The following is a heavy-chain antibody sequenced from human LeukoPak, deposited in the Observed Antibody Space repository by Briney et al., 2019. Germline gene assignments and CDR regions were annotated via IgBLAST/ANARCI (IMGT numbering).Heavy chain of an antibody. CDR2: ISHDGSLK. J-gene: IGHJ4*02. Sequence: GGSLRLSCAASGFTFSSYGMHWVRQAPGKGLEWVAVISHDGSLKSYAGSVRGRFTISRDTSKNKLYLQMNSLRAEDTAVYYCAKVRSGYYYDYWGRGTLVTVSP. V-gene: IGHV3-30*18. CDR3: AKVRSGYYYDY. CDR1: GFTFSSYG. D-gene: IGHD3-22*01.